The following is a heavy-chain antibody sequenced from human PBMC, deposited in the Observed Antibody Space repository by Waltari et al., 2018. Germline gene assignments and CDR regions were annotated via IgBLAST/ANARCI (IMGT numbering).Heavy chain of an antibody. Sequence: QVQLVESGGGVVKPGRSLRLSCAASGFTFSSYAMHWVRQAPGKGLEWVAVISYDGSNNYYADSVKGRFTISRDNSKNTLYLQMNSLRAEDTAVYYCARDKDLYGDYYGMDVWGQGTTVTVSS. J-gene: IGHJ6*02. V-gene: IGHV3-30-3*01. CDR3: ARDKDLYGDYYGMDV. CDR1: GFTFSSYA. CDR2: ISYDGSNN. D-gene: IGHD4-17*01.